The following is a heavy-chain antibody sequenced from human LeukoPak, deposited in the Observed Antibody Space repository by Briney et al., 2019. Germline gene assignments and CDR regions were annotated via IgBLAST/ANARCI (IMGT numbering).Heavy chain of an antibody. J-gene: IGHJ4*02. D-gene: IGHD3-10*01. V-gene: IGHV3-9*01. CDR3: AKAVYYYAPDY. CDR1: GFTFDDYA. CDR2: ISWNSGSI. Sequence: PGRSLRLSCAASGFTFDDYAMHWVRQAPGKGLEWVSGISWNSGSIGYADSVKGRFTISRDNAKNSLYLQMNSLRAEDTALYYRAKAVYYYAPDYWGQGTLVTVSS.